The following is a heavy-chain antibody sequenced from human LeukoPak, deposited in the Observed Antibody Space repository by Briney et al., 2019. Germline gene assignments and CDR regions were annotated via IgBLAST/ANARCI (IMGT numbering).Heavy chain of an antibody. CDR1: GLTFSSHW. J-gene: IGHJ4*02. V-gene: IGHV3-7*01. CDR3: ARGLSGVTGYTYGRGIDY. D-gene: IGHD5-18*01. Sequence: GGSLRLSYAASGLTFSSHWMSWVRQAPGKGLEWVANIKKDGSEKYYVDSVKGRFTISRDNAKTSLYLQMNSLRAEDTAVYYCARGLSGVTGYTYGRGIDYWGQGTLVTVSS. CDR2: IKKDGSEK.